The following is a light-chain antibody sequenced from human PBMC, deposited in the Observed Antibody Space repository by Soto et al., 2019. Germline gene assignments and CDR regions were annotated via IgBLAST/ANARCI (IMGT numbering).Light chain of an antibody. CDR3: QQHDHPPPLS. V-gene: IGKV1-33*01. CDR1: QDIKNY. J-gene: IGKJ4*01. CDR2: DAS. Sequence: DIQMTQSPSSLSSSVGDIVTITCQALQDIKNYLNWYQQKPGKAPNLLIYDASNLKTEVPSRFSGSGAGTHVNFTSSSLQPEDIATYYCQQHDHPPPLSFGGKPKVEIK.